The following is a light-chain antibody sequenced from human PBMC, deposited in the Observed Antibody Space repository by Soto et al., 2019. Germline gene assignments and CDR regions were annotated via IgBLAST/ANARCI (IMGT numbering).Light chain of an antibody. Sequence: ETVLTQSPATLSLSPGERATLSCRASQSVDHYLAWYQQKPGQAPRLLIYDASNRATGIPARFSGSGSGTDFTLTISSLEPEDFAVYYCQQRKNWPPLTFGGGTKVETK. CDR3: QQRKNWPPLT. J-gene: IGKJ4*01. CDR1: QSVDHY. CDR2: DAS. V-gene: IGKV3-11*01.